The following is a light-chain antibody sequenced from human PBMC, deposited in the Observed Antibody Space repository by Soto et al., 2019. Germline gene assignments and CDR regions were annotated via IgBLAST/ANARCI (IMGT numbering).Light chain of an antibody. V-gene: IGKV1-5*03. J-gene: IGKJ1*01. CDR3: QQYGT. Sequence: DIQMTQSPSTLSASVGDRVTITCRASQSISSWLAWYQQKPGKAPKLLIYKASSLESGVPSRFSGSGSGTEFTRTISSLQNDDFATYFCQQYGTFGKGTKVEIK. CDR2: KAS. CDR1: QSISSW.